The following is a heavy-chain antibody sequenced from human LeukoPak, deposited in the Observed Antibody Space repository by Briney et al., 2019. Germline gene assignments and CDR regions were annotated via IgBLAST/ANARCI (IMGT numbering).Heavy chain of an antibody. CDR2: IIPIFGTA. J-gene: IGHJ4*02. CDR1: GGTFSSYA. D-gene: IGHD2-2*01. V-gene: IGHV1-69*13. CDR3: ARPTYCSSTSCSIRFDY. Sequence: ASVKVSCKASGGTFSSYAISWVRQAPGQGLEWMGGIIPIFGTANYVQKFQGRVTITADESTSTAYMELSSLRSEDTAVYYCARPTYCSSTSCSIRFDYWGQGTLVTVSS.